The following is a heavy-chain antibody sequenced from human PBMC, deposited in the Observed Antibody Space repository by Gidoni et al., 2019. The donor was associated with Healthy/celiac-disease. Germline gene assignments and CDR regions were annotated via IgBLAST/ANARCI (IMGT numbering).Heavy chain of an antibody. V-gene: IGHV5-10-1*01. D-gene: IGHD6-19*01. CDR3: ARHSIAVAVDY. CDR2: IDPSDSYT. Sequence: KGLEWMGRIDPSDSYTNYSPSFQGHVTISADKSISTAYLQWSSLKASDTAMYYCARHSIAVAVDYWGQGTLVTVSS. J-gene: IGHJ4*02.